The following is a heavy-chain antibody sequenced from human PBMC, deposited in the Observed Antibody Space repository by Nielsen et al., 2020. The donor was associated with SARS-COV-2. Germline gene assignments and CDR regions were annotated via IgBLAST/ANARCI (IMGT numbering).Heavy chain of an antibody. D-gene: IGHD4-11*01. CDR1: GFTFSSYS. V-gene: IGHV3-48*01. CDR3: AKILDTVTKRRYYFDS. Sequence: GESLKISCAASGFTFSSYSMNWVRQAPGKGLDWVSYISTSSRTTYYADSVKGRFTISRDNSKNTLYLQMNSLRAEDTAVYYCAKILDTVTKRRYYFDSWGQGTLVTVSS. J-gene: IGHJ4*02. CDR2: ISTSSRTT.